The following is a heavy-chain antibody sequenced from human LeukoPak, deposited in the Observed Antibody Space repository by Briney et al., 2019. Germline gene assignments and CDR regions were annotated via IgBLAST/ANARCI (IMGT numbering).Heavy chain of an antibody. CDR1: GGSFSGYY. CDR2: INHSGST. V-gene: IGHV4-34*01. CDR3: ARDNVGGADNILLSSSGYYFDY. J-gene: IGHJ4*02. D-gene: IGHD3-22*01. Sequence: KPSETLSLTCAVYGGSFSGYYWSWIRQPPGKGLEWIGEINHSGSTNYNPSLKSRVTISVDTSKNQFSLKLSSVTAADTAVYYCARDNVGGADNILLSSSGYYFDYWGQGTLVTVSS.